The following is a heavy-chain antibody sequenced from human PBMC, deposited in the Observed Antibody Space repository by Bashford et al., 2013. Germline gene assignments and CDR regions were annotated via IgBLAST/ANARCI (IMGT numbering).Heavy chain of an antibody. J-gene: IGHJ3*02. CDR2: ISAYNGNT. V-gene: IGHV1-18*01. CDR3: ARPSLADSRETGFDI. Sequence: WVRQAPGQGLEWMGWISAYNGNTNYAQKLQGRVTMTTDTSTSTAYMELRSLRSDDTAVYYCARPSLADSRETGFDIWGQGTLVTVSS. D-gene: IGHD3-9*01.